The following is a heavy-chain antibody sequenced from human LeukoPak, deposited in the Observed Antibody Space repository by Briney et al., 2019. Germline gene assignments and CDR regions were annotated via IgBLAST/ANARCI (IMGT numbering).Heavy chain of an antibody. J-gene: IGHJ6*03. CDR3: ARVEGFGQPPIYYYYMDV. CDR2: ISAYNGNT. Sequence: ASVKVSCKATGYTFTSYGISWVRQAPGQGLEWMGWISAYNGNTNYAQKLQGRVTMTADTSTGTAYMELRSLRSDDTAVYYCARVEGFGQPPIYYYYMDVWGKGTTVTVSS. D-gene: IGHD3-10*01. V-gene: IGHV1-18*01. CDR1: GYTFTSYG.